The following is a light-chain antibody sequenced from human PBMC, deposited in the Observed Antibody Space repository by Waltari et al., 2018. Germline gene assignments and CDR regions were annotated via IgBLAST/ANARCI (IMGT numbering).Light chain of an antibody. V-gene: IGLV2-23*02. Sequence: QSALTQTATVSGSPGQSITIPCSGTSSDIRNYNLVSWYQQHPGKAPTLIIYDVYKRPSGVSNRFSGSKSGNTAFLAISGLQTADEADYYCSSYAGSAISVFGGGTKLTVL. CDR2: DVY. CDR1: SSDIRNYNL. CDR3: SSYAGSAISV. J-gene: IGLJ3*02.